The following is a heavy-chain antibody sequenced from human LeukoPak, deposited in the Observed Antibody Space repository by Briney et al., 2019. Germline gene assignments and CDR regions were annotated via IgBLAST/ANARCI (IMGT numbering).Heavy chain of an antibody. V-gene: IGHV4-39*07. CDR1: GGSISSGGYY. J-gene: IGHJ4*02. CDR2: IYYSGNT. D-gene: IGHD6-19*01. Sequence: PSETLSLTCTVSGGSISSGGYYWGWIRQPPGKGLEWIGSIYYSGNTYDSPSLKSRVTTSVDTSKNQFSLKLSSVTAADTAMCYCARTVAGKLVFDDWGQGTLVTVSS. CDR3: ARTVAGKLVFDD.